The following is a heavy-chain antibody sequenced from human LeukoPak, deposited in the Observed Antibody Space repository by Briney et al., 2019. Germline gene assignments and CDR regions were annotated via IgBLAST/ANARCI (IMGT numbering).Heavy chain of an antibody. D-gene: IGHD6-13*01. V-gene: IGHV3-48*04. Sequence: PGGSLRLSCAASGFTFSSYSMNWVRQAPGKGLEWVSYISSSSSTIYYADSVKGRFTISRDNAKNSLYLQMNSLRAEDTAVYYCAREGWLAAAGYGMDVWGQGTTVTVSS. CDR1: GFTFSSYS. J-gene: IGHJ6*02. CDR3: AREGWLAAAGYGMDV. CDR2: ISSSSSTI.